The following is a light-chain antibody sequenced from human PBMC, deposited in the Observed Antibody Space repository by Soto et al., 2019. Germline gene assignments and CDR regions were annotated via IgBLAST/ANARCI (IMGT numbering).Light chain of an antibody. CDR2: GVN. J-gene: IGLJ3*02. CDR3: SSYTSTSTWV. V-gene: IGLV2-14*01. CDR1: SSDVGGYNY. Sequence: QSALTQPASVSGSPGQSITISCTGTSSDVGGYNYVSWCQQHPGKAPKLMIYGVNNRPSGVSNRFSGSKSGNTASLTISGLQAEDEADYYCSSYTSTSTWVFGGGTKLTVL.